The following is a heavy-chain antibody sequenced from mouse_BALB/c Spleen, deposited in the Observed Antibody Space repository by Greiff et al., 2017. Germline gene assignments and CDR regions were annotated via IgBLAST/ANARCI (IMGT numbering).Heavy chain of an antibody. J-gene: IGHJ2*01. V-gene: IGHV1S34*01. Sequence: LVKTGASVKISCKASGYSFTGYYMHWVKQSHGKGLEWIGYISCYNGATSYNQKFKGKATFTVDTSSSTAYMQFNSLTSEDSAVYYCAKDYGSSYFDYWGQGTTLTVSS. CDR3: AKDYGSSYFDY. CDR1: GYSFTGYY. CDR2: ISCYNGAT. D-gene: IGHD1-1*01.